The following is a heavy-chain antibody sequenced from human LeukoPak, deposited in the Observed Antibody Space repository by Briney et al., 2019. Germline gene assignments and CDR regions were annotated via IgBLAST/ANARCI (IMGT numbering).Heavy chain of an antibody. CDR2: INHSGST. Sequence: PSETLSLTCAVYGGSFSGYYWSWIRQPPGKGLEWIGEINHSGSTNYNPSLKSRVTISVDTSKNQFSLKLSSVTAADTAVYYCASIRVAAADPRNWFDPWGQGTLVTVSS. CDR3: ASIRVAAADPRNWFDP. D-gene: IGHD6-13*01. V-gene: IGHV4-34*01. CDR1: GGSFSGYY. J-gene: IGHJ5*02.